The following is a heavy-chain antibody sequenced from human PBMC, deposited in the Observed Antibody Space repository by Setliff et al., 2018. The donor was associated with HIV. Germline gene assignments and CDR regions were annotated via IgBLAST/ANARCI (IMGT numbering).Heavy chain of an antibody. D-gene: IGHD2-2*01. CDR1: GFTFTSYT. CDR2: IDTSSTWI. J-gene: IGHJ4*02. CDR3: ARSESCGSTHCSPYDY. Sequence: PGGSLRLSCAASGFTFTSYTMNWVRQAPGQGLEWVSSIDTSSTWIYYADSVRGRFTISRDNAENSLYLQMNSLRAEDTAVYYCARSESCGSTHCSPYDYWGQGTLVTV. V-gene: IGHV3-21*01.